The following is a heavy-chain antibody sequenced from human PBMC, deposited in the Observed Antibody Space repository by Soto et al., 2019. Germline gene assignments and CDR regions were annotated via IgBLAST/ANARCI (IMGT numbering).Heavy chain of an antibody. J-gene: IGHJ4*02. D-gene: IGHD3-22*01. Sequence: ASVKVSCKASGYTFTSYYMHWVRQAPGQGLEWMGIINPSGGSTSYAQKFQGRVNITRDMSTSTAYMELSSLRSEDTAVYYCAAEPYYYDSSGYYGYWGQGTLVTVSS. V-gene: IGHV1-46*01. CDR1: GYTFTSYY. CDR3: AAEPYYYDSSGYYGY. CDR2: INPSGGST.